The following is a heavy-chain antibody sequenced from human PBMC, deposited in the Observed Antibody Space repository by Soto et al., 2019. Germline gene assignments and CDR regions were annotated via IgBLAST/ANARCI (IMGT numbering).Heavy chain of an antibody. J-gene: IGHJ4*02. D-gene: IGHD1-26*01. Sequence: GGSLRLSCVASGFTFTDHYMDWVRQAPGKGLEWVDRTRNKANSYTTQYAASVKDRFTISRDNSKNSVYLQMNSLRTEDTAVYYCVRVHTGTYTFDYWGQGTLVTVSS. V-gene: IGHV3-72*01. CDR1: GFTFTDHY. CDR2: TRNKANSYTT. CDR3: VRVHTGTYTFDY.